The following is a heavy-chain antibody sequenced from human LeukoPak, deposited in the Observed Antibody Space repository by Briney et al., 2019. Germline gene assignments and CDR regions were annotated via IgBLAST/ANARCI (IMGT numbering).Heavy chain of an antibody. D-gene: IGHD2-2*01. CDR3: ARRGYCSSTSCYEYWFDP. V-gene: IGHV4-4*07. CDR2: VYASGTT. CDR1: GGSMSSFY. J-gene: IGHJ5*02. Sequence: SETLSLTCTVSGGSMSSFYWSWVRLPAGKGLEWIGRVYASGTTYYNPSLKSRLTISVDTSKNQFSLKLSSVTATDTAVYYCARRGYCSSTSCYEYWFDPWGQGTLVTVSS.